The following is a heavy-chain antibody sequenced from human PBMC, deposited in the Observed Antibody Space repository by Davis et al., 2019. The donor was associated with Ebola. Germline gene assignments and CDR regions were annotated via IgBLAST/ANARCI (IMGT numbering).Heavy chain of an antibody. CDR3: AAPYSGSYFDAFEI. CDR1: GFTFTSSA. J-gene: IGHJ3*02. CDR2: IVVGSGNT. Sequence: SVNVSCKASGFTFTSSAVQWVQQARGQRLEWIGWIVVGSGNTNYAQKFQERVTITRDMSTSTAYMELSSLRSEDTAVYSCAAPYSGSYFDAFEIWGQVTMVTVSS. D-gene: IGHD1-26*01. V-gene: IGHV1-58*01.